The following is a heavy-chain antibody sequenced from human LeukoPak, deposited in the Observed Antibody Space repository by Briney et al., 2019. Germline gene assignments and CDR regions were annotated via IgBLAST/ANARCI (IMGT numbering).Heavy chain of an antibody. CDR3: CLGYCSGGSCYGGYYFDH. D-gene: IGHD2-15*01. CDR1: GYSFTSYW. V-gene: IGHV5-51*01. Sequence: GESLKISCKGSGYSFTSYWIGWVRQMPGKGLEWMGIIYPGDSDTRYSPSFQGQVTISADKSISTAYLQWSSLKASDTAMYYCCLGYCSGGSCYGGYYFDHWGQGTLVTVSS. CDR2: IYPGDSDT. J-gene: IGHJ4*02.